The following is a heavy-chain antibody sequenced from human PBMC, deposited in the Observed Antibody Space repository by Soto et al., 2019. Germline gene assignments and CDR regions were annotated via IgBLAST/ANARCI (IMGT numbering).Heavy chain of an antibody. CDR1: GFTVSSKY. Sequence: GGSLRLSCAASGFTVSSKYMSWVRQAPGKGLECVSLIYSGAMTYYADSVKGRFTISRDNSNNTLYLQMNNLRAEDTAVYYCARAKRGGFDYWGQGTLVTVSS. CDR2: IYSGAMT. D-gene: IGHD3-16*01. V-gene: IGHV3-53*01. J-gene: IGHJ4*02. CDR3: ARAKRGGFDY.